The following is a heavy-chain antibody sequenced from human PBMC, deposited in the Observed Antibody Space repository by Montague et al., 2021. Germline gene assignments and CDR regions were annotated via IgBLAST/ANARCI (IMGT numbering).Heavy chain of an antibody. D-gene: IGHD6-19*01. V-gene: IGHV4-34*01. CDR3: ARGLFGTVNGQYSGGWYYFDK. CDR2: INHSGSA. J-gene: IGHJ4*02. CDR1: GGSLSGYY. Sequence: SETLSLTCGLSGGSLSGYYWAGIRQTPGKGLEWIGNINHSGSAKYNPSLKNRVSISVGTSNNQFFLDLTSVTAADTAMYFCARGLFGTVNGQYSGGWYYFDKWGQGTMVIVSS.